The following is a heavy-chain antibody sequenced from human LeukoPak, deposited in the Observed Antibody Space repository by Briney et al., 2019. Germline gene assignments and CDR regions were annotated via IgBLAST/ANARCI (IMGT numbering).Heavy chain of an antibody. V-gene: IGHV1-69*04. Sequence: SVKVSCKASGGTFSSYAISWVRQAPGQGLEWMGRIIPILGIANYAQKFQGRVTITADKSTSTAYMELSSLRSEDTAVYYCASLFGGTTGTTEGRLDYWGQGTLVTVSS. D-gene: IGHD1-1*01. CDR3: ASLFGGTTGTTEGRLDY. CDR1: GGTFSSYA. CDR2: IIPILGIA. J-gene: IGHJ4*02.